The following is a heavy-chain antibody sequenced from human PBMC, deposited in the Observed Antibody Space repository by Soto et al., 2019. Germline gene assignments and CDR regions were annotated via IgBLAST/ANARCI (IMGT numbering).Heavy chain of an antibody. Sequence: TGGSLRLSCAASGFTFSNYWMSWVRQAPGKGLEWVANIKQDGSAKNYVDSVKGRFTISRDNAKNALYLQMNSLRGEDTAVYYCVRDHYWGQGTQVTVSS. CDR3: VRDHY. J-gene: IGHJ4*02. CDR1: GFTFSNYW. V-gene: IGHV3-7*05. CDR2: IKQDGSAK.